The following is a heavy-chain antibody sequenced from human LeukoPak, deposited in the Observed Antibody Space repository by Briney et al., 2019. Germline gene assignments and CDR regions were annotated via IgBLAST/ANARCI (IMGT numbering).Heavy chain of an antibody. Sequence: SVKVSCKASGGTFSSYAISWVRQAPGQGLEWMGGIIPIFGTANYAQKFQGRVTITADESTSTAYMELSSVRSEDTAVYYCARDSTDVVVVAPYGMDVWGQGTTVTVSS. J-gene: IGHJ6*02. CDR2: IIPIFGTA. CDR3: ARDSTDVVVVAPYGMDV. D-gene: IGHD2-15*01. CDR1: GGTFSSYA. V-gene: IGHV1-69*13.